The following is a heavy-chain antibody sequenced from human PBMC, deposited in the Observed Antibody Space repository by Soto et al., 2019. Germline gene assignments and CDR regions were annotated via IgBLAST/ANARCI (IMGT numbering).Heavy chain of an antibody. D-gene: IGHD3-3*01. V-gene: IGHV3-21*04. J-gene: IGHJ4*02. CDR1: GFTFSDYT. CDR3: TKDRLRFLEWLSASSLDY. Sequence: GGSLRLSCAASGFTFSDYTMNWVRQAPGKGLEWVSLITATGSFIYQADSVKGRFTISRDNAKNSLYLQMNSLRAEDTAVYYSTKDRLRFLEWLSASSLDYWGQGTLVSVSS. CDR2: ITATGSFI.